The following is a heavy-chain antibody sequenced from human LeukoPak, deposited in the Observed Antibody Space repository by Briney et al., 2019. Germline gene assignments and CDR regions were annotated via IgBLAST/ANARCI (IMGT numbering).Heavy chain of an antibody. CDR3: ARDRQLADAFDI. D-gene: IGHD6-6*01. CDR1: GGSISSYY. Sequence: KLSETLSLTCTVSGGSISSYYWSWIRQPPGKGLEWIGYIYYSGSTNYNPSLKSRVTISVDTSKNQFSLKLSSVTAADTAVYYCARDRQLADAFDIWGQGTMVTVSS. V-gene: IGHV4-59*01. CDR2: IYYSGST. J-gene: IGHJ3*02.